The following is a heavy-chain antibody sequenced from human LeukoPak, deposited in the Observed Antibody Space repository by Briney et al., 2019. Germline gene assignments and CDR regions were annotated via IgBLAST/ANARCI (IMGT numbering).Heavy chain of an antibody. Sequence: GGSLRLSCAASGFTFSSYSMNWVRQAPGKGLEWVSGISDNEEVPYYTDSVKGRFTISRDNAKNTVYLQLNNLRADDTAVYFCARHDSFIPYWGQGTLVSVSS. J-gene: IGHJ4*02. D-gene: IGHD5-18*01. V-gene: IGHV3-21*04. CDR1: GFTFSSYS. CDR2: ISDNEEVP. CDR3: ARHDSFIPY.